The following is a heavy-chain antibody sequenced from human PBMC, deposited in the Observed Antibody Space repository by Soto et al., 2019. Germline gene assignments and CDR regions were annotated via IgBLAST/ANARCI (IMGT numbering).Heavy chain of an antibody. CDR2: ISSSTYI. J-gene: IGHJ4*02. CDR1: GFNFSSYG. Sequence: PGGSLRLSCAASGFNFSSYGMNWVRQAPGKGLEWVSFISSSTYIYYADSLKGRFTISRDNAKNSLYLQMDSLRAEDTALYYCARYYDFWSGYYFADYWGQGTLVTVSS. CDR3: ARYYDFWSGYYFADY. D-gene: IGHD3-3*01. V-gene: IGHV3-21*03.